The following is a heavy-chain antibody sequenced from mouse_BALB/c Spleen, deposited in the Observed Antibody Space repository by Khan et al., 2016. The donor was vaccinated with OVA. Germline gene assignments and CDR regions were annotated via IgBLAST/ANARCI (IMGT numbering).Heavy chain of an antibody. D-gene: IGHD1-2*01. CDR1: GFSITSGYV. V-gene: IGHV3-2*02. CDR3: DRTARIKY. Sequence: EVQLVESGPGLVKPSQSLSFTCTVSGFSITSGYVWYWIRQFPGNKLEWMGYISYSGRTNYNPSLKSRISITRDTSKNQFFLQLNSVTTEDTATYYCDRTARIKYWGQGTTLTVSS. CDR2: ISYSGRT. J-gene: IGHJ2*01.